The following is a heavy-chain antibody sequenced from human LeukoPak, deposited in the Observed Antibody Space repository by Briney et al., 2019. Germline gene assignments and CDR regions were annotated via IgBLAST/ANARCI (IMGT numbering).Heavy chain of an antibody. CDR1: GFTLNNYW. J-gene: IGHJ4*02. CDR3: ARVGERDATYRWFDY. V-gene: IGHV3-7*01. D-gene: IGHD3-16*01. Sequence: GGSLRLSCAASGFTLNNYWMSWVRQAPGKGLEWVANIYQDGSLKHYVDSVKGRFTVSRDNAKNSLYLQMDSLRAEDTAVYYCARVGERDATYRWFDYWAQGTLVTVSS. CDR2: IYQDGSLK.